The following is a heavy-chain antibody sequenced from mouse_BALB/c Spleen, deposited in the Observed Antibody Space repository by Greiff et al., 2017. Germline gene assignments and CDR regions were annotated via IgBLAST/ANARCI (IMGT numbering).Heavy chain of an antibody. V-gene: IGHV5-12-2*01. CDR2: ISNGGGST. CDR1: GFTFSSYT. Sequence: EVMLVESGGGLVQPGGSLKLSCAASGFTFSSYTMSWVRQTPEKRLEWVAYISNGGGSTYYPDTVKGRFTISRDNAKNTLYLQMSSLKSEDTAMYYCARQGYGNYGYFDVWGAGTTVTVSS. D-gene: IGHD2-1*01. CDR3: ARQGYGNYGYFDV. J-gene: IGHJ1*01.